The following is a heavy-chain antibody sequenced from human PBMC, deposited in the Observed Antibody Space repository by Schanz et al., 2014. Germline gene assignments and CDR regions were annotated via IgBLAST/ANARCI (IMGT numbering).Heavy chain of an antibody. CDR2: IVPIAGIT. J-gene: IGHJ5*02. CDR1: GGTFSSDT. D-gene: IGHD2-2*01. Sequence: QVHLVQSGAEVKKPGSSVKVSCKASGGTFSSDTFSWVRQAPGQGLEWMGRIVPIAGITNYAQRFQGRVTITADKSSDTAYMELSSLRSEDTAVYYCARDRRRYCSTASCLHDNWFDPWGLGILVTVSS. V-gene: IGHV1-69*08. CDR3: ARDRRRYCSTASCLHDNWFDP.